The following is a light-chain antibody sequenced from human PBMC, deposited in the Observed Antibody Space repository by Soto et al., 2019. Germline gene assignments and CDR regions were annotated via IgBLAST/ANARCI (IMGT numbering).Light chain of an antibody. J-gene: IGLJ2*01. CDR1: SSDVGGYNY. CDR3: SSYTSSSTLGVV. V-gene: IGLV2-14*01. CDR2: EVS. Sequence: QSVLTQPASVSGSPGQSITISCTGNSSDVGGYNYVSWYQQHPGKAPKLMIYEVSNRPSGVSNRFSGSKSGNTASLTISGLQAEDEADYYCSSYTSSSTLGVVFGGGTKLTVL.